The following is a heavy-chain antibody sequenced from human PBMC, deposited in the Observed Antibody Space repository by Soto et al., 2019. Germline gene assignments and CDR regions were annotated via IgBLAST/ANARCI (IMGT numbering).Heavy chain of an antibody. J-gene: IGHJ4*02. D-gene: IGHD3-10*01. CDR2: IWYDGSNK. V-gene: IGHV3-33*01. CDR3: ARLGGSGSYTVDY. Sequence: QVQLVESGGGVVEPGRSLRLSCAASGFTFRSYGMHWVRQAPGKGLEWVALIWYDGSNKYYADSVKGRFTISRDNSKNTLYLQMNSLRVEATAVYYCARLGGSGSYTVDYWGQGTLVTVSS. CDR1: GFTFRSYG.